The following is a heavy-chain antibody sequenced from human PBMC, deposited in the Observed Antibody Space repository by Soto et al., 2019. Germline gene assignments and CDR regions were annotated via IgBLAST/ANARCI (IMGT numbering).Heavy chain of an antibody. V-gene: IGHV3-11*06. CDR2: ISVTSDDT. D-gene: IGHD3-10*01. CDR1: GLRFLDNY. J-gene: IGHJ4*02. CDR3: ARSLRATSPLSY. Sequence: VQLVESGGGLVKPGGSLRLSCEASGLRFLDNYRGGIGQGPGKRLEWISYISVTSDDTKYADSVKGRFTISRDNAANFVFLHMNSLRDEDTAVYFCARSLRATSPLSYWGQGTPVTVSS.